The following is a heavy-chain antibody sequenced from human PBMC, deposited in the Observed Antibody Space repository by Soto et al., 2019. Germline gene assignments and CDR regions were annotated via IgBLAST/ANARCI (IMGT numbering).Heavy chain of an antibody. CDR1: GGTFSSYA. CDR2: IIPISDTT. Sequence: QVQLVQSGAEVKKPGSSVKVSCKASGGTFSSYAISWVRQAPGQRLEWMGGIIPISDTTNYAQKFQGRVTITADESTGTAYMELSSLRSEDTAVYYCARSQGSSTSLEIYDYYYYGMDVWGQGTTVTVSS. D-gene: IGHD2-2*01. V-gene: IGHV1-69*01. CDR3: ARSQGSSTSLEIYDYYYYGMDV. J-gene: IGHJ6*02.